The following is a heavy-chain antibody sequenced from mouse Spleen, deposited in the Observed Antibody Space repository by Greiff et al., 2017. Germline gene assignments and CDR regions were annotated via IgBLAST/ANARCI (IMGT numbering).Heavy chain of an antibody. J-gene: IGHJ2*01. D-gene: IGHD1-1*01. V-gene: IGHV1-7*01. CDR3: ARGFTTVVASLDD. Sequence: VQLQQSGAELAKPGASVQLSCKASGYTFTSYWMPWVKQRPGQGLEWIGYINPSSGYTKYNQKFKDKATLTADKSSSTAYMQLSSLTYEDSAVYYCARGFTTVVASLDDWGQGTTLTVSS. CDR1: GYTFTSYW. CDR2: INPSSGYT.